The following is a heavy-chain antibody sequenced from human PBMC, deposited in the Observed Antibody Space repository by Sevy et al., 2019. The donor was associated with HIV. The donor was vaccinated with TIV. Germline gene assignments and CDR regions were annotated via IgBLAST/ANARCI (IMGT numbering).Heavy chain of an antibody. D-gene: IGHD1-26*01. CDR1: GFIFSNFA. Sequence: GGSLRLSCAVSGFIFSNFAMHWVRQAPGKGLEWVAVTSYDGSHKYYADSVKGRFTVSRDNSRNILTLAMNNLRRDDTAVYYCARGENDDEFFQYWGQGTLVTVSS. J-gene: IGHJ1*01. CDR2: TSYDGSHK. V-gene: IGHV3-30*04. CDR3: ARGENDDEFFQY.